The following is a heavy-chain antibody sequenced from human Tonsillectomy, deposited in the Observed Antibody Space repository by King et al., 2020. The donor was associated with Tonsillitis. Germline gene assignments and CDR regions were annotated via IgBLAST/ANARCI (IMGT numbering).Heavy chain of an antibody. CDR2: ISYDGSNK. CDR1: GFTFSSYG. V-gene: IGHV3-30*18. Sequence: QLVQSGGGVVQPGRSLRLSCAASGFTFSSYGMHWVRQAPGKGLEWVATISYDGSNKYYADSVKGRFTISRDNSKNTLYLQMNSLRTEDTAVYYCAKGFRPFDWLLLGYWGQGTLVTVSS. J-gene: IGHJ4*02. D-gene: IGHD3-9*01. CDR3: AKGFRPFDWLLLGY.